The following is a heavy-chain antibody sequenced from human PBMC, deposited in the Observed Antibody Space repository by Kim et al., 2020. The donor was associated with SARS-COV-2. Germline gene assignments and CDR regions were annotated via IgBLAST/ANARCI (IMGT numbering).Heavy chain of an antibody. D-gene: IGHD2-15*01. V-gene: IGHV4-34*01. CDR1: GGSFSGYY. CDR3: ARAYCSGGSCKPDFDY. Sequence: SETLSLTCAVYGGSFSGYYWSWIRQPPGKGLEWIGEINHSGSTNYNPSLKSRVTISVDTSKNQFSLKLSSVTAADTAVYYCARAYCSGGSCKPDFDYWG. J-gene: IGHJ4*01. CDR2: INHSGST.